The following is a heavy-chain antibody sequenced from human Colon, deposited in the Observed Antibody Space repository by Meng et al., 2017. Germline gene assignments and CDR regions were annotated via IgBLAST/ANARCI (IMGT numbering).Heavy chain of an antibody. Sequence: QVQLQQGGAGRLKPSETRSLTCAVYGGSFSGYYWSWIRQPPGKGLEWIGEINHSGSTNYNPSLKSRVTISVDTSKNQFSLKLSSVTAADTAVYYCARRVRGVISWFDPWGQGTLVTVSS. D-gene: IGHD3-10*01. J-gene: IGHJ5*02. CDR1: GGSFSGYY. V-gene: IGHV4-34*01. CDR2: INHSGST. CDR3: ARRVRGVISWFDP.